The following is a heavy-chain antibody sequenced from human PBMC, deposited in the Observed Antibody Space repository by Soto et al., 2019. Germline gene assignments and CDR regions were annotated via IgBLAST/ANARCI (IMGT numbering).Heavy chain of an antibody. V-gene: IGHV3-23*01. CDR3: AKAVGSSSRGDY. D-gene: IGHD6-6*01. CDR1: GFTFSSYA. CDR2: ISGSGGST. J-gene: IGHJ4*02. Sequence: GSLRLSCAASGFTFSSYAMSWVRQAPGKGLEWVSAISGSGGSTYYADSVKGRFTISRDNSKNTLYLQMNSLRAEDTAVYYCAKAVGSSSRGDYWGQGTLVTVSS.